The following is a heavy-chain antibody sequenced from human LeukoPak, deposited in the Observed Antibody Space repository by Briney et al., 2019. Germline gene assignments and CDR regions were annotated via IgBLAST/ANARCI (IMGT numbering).Heavy chain of an antibody. CDR2: ISYDGSNK. CDR3: AKAAGLEWELLRPVDY. D-gene: IGHD1-26*01. Sequence: GGSLRLSCAASGFTFSSYGMHWVRQAPGKGLEWVAVISYDGSNKYYADSVKGRFTISRDNSKNTLYLQMNSLRAEDTAVYYCAKAAGLEWELLRPVDYWGQGTLVTVSS. J-gene: IGHJ4*02. CDR1: GFTFSSYG. V-gene: IGHV3-30*18.